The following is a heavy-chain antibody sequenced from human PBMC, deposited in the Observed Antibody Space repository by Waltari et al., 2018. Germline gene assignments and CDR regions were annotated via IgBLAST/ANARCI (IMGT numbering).Heavy chain of an antibody. Sequence: EVQLVESGGGLVQPGGSLRLSCAASGFTFSDHYMDGVRQAPGKGLGWVGRIRNRGNSYTTGYAASGKGRFTISRDDSKNSLYLQMNSLETEDTAVYYCARSNSYSPFDYWGQGILVTVSS. V-gene: IGHV3-72*01. J-gene: IGHJ4*02. D-gene: IGHD3-16*02. CDR1: GFTFSDHY. CDR2: IRNRGNSYTT. CDR3: ARSNSYSPFDY.